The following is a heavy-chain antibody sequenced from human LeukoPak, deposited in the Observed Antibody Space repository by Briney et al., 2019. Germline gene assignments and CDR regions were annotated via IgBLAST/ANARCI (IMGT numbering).Heavy chain of an antibody. CDR2: INGRATAI. V-gene: IGHV3-48*01. Sequence: GGSLRLSCAASDFTFSAYSMNWVRQAPGKGLECVSYINGRATAIYYADSVKGRFTISRDNAMNSLYLQMNSLRAEDTAVYYCARGTIAAAGNYYYYFMDVWGKGTTVTVSS. CDR1: DFTFSAYS. D-gene: IGHD6-25*01. CDR3: ARGTIAAAGNYYYYFMDV. J-gene: IGHJ6*03.